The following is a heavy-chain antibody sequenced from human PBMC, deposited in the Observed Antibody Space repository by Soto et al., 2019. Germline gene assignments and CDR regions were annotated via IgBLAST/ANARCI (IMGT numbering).Heavy chain of an antibody. D-gene: IGHD6-13*01. CDR1: GFTFSSYW. J-gene: IGHJ6*03. CDR3: ARDPAAGIYHYYYMDV. V-gene: IGHV3-74*01. Sequence: GGSLRLSCAASGFTFSSYWMHWVRQAPGKGLVWVSRINSDGSSTSYADSVKGRFTISRDNAKNTLYLQMNSLRAEDTAVYYCARDPAAGIYHYYYMDVWGKGTTVTVSS. CDR2: INSDGSST.